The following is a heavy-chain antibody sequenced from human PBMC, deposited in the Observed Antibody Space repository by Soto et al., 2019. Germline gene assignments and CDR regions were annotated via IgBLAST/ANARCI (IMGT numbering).Heavy chain of an antibody. CDR1: GFSLSTSGMC. D-gene: IGHD6-19*01. CDR3: ARNPGYSSGWYYGGMDV. J-gene: IGHJ6*02. CDR2: IDWDDDK. V-gene: IGHV2-70*01. Sequence: SRPTLVNPTQTLTLTCTFSGFSLSTSGMCVSWIRQPPGKALEWLALIDWDDDKYYSTSLKTRLTISKDTSKNQVVLTMTNMDPVDTATYYCARNPGYSSGWYYGGMDVWGQGTTVTVS.